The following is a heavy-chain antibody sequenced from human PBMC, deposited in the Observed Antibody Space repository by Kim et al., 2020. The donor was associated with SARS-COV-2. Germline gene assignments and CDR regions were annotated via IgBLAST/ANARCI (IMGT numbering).Heavy chain of an antibody. CDR1: GYSFTSYW. CDR2: IDPSDSYT. Sequence: GESLKISCKGSGYSFTSYWISWVRQMPGKGLEWMGRIDPSDSYTNYSPSFQGHVTISADKSISTAYLQWSSLKASDTAMYYCARGSADYGSSRPSLDYYYYYGMDVWGQGTTVTVSS. V-gene: IGHV5-10-1*01. J-gene: IGHJ6*02. CDR3: ARGSADYGSSRPSLDYYYYYGMDV. D-gene: IGHD3-10*01.